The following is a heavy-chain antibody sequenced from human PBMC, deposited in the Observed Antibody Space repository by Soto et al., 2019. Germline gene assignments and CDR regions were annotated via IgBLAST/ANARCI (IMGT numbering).Heavy chain of an antibody. V-gene: IGHV1-18*01. CDR1: GYAFTTYG. CDR2: ISAHNGNT. D-gene: IGHD1-1*01. J-gene: IGHJ4*02. Sequence: QVHLVQSGAEVKKPGASVKVSCKGSGYAFTTYGITWVRQAPEQGLEWMGWISAHNGNTNYAQKLQGRVTVTRDTSTSTAYMEQRSLRSDDTAVYYCARGRYGDYWGQGALVTVSS. CDR3: ARGRYGDY.